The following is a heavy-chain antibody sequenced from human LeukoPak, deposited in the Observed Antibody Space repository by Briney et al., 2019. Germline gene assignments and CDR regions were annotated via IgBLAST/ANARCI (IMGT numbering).Heavy chain of an antibody. CDR2: ISPGGTDT. J-gene: IGHJ4*02. D-gene: IGHD3-22*01. V-gene: IGHV3-23*01. CDR1: GFTFSTYA. CDR3: AKRGGYESMAAFDY. Sequence: PGGSLRLSCAASGFTFSTYAMSWVRQAPGKGLELVSAISPGGTDTYYADSVKGRFTISRDNSKNTLFLQMNSLRAEDTAVYYCAKRGGYESMAAFDYWGQGTLVTVSS.